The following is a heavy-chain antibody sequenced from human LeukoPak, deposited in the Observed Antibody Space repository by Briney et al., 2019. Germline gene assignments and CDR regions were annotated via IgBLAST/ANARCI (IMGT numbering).Heavy chain of an antibody. V-gene: IGHV3-21*01. Sequence: GGSLRLSCAASGFSFSSYSMNWVRQAPGKGLEWVSSISSSSSYIYYADSVKGRFTISRDNAKNSLYLQMNSLRVEDTAVYYCARFHTGSYRGFDPWGQGTLVTVSS. CDR1: GFSFSSYS. CDR3: ARFHTGSYRGFDP. J-gene: IGHJ5*02. D-gene: IGHD1-26*01. CDR2: ISSSSSYI.